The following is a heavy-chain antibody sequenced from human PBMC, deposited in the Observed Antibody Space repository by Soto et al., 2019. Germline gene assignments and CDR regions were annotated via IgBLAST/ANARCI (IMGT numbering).Heavy chain of an antibody. D-gene: IGHD5-12*01. CDR2: IKQDGSEK. CDR3: ARERRRDHSGYAITGVSFDY. J-gene: IGHJ4*02. CDR1: GFTSSSYW. Sequence: GGSLRLSCAASGFTSSSYWMSWVRQAPGKGLEWVANIKQDGSEKYYVDSVKGRFTISRDNAKNSLYLQMNSLRAEDTAVYYCARERRRDHSGYAITGVSFDYWGQGTLVTVSS. V-gene: IGHV3-7*05.